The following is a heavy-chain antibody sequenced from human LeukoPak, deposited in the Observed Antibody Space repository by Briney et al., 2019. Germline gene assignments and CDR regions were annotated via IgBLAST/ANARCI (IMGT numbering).Heavy chain of an antibody. Sequence: PSETLSLTCTVSGGSISSYYWSWIRQPPGKGLEWIGYIYYSGSTNYNPSLKSRVTISVDTSKNQFSLKLSSVTAADTAVYYCARHYGEEGYLDYWGQGTLVTVSS. CDR1: GGSISSYY. J-gene: IGHJ4*02. D-gene: IGHD4-17*01. CDR2: IYYSGST. V-gene: IGHV4-59*08. CDR3: ARHYGEEGYLDY.